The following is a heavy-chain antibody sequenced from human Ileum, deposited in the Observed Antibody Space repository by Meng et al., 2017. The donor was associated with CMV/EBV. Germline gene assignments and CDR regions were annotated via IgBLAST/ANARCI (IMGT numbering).Heavy chain of an antibody. CDR1: TFTTDW. CDR2: IYPGDSDT. Sequence: TFTTDWIGWVRQMPGKGLEWMGIIYPGDSDTIYSPSFQGQVTISADRSINTAYLQWSSLKASDTAIYYCARHGGGYCRSTSCYLFDPWGQGTLVTVSS. J-gene: IGHJ5*02. V-gene: IGHV5-51*01. CDR3: ARHGGGYCRSTSCYLFDP. D-gene: IGHD2-2*01.